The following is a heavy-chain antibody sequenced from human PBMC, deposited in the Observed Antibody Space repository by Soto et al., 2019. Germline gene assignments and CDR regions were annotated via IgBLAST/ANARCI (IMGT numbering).Heavy chain of an antibody. CDR2: INPSGGST. CDR3: ARTWRAGIAAARSYFDY. D-gene: IGHD6-13*01. J-gene: IGHJ4*02. V-gene: IGHV1-46*01. Sequence: ASVKVSCKASGYTFTSYYMHWVRQAPGQGLEWMGIINPSGGSTSYAQKFQGRVTMTRDTSTSTVYMELSSLRSEDTAVYYCARTWRAGIAAARSYFDYWGQGTLVTVSS. CDR1: GYTFTSYY.